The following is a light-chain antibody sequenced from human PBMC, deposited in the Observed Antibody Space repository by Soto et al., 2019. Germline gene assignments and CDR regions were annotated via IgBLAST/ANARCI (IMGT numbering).Light chain of an antibody. CDR3: QTYYRVPLT. Sequence: DIVMTQSPDSLAVSLGERATINCKSSQSVLYSSNNKNYLAWYQQKPGQPPKLLIYWASTRESGVPDRFSGSGSGTDFTLTINSLQAEDVAVYYCQTYYRVPLTFGGGTKVDIK. CDR1: QSVLYSSNNKNY. J-gene: IGKJ4*01. V-gene: IGKV4-1*01. CDR2: WAS.